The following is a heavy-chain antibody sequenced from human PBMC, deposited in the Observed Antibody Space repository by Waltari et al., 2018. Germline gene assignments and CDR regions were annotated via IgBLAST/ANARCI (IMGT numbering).Heavy chain of an antibody. CDR3: ARETGGRSPRDLAFDI. J-gene: IGHJ3*02. D-gene: IGHD2-21*01. Sequence: QVQLVQSGAEVKKPGASVKVSCKASGYTFTSYYMHWVRQAPGQGLEWMRIINPSGGSTSYAQKFQGRVTMTRDTSTSTVYMELSSLRSEDTAVYYCARETGGRSPRDLAFDIWGQGTMVTVSS. V-gene: IGHV1-46*01. CDR1: GYTFTSYY. CDR2: INPSGGST.